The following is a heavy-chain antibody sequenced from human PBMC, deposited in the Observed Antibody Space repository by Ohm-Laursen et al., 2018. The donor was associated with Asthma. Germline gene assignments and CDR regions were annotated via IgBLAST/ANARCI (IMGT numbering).Heavy chain of an antibody. CDR1: GYTFSRYS. D-gene: IGHD1-26*01. CDR3: ARIGPEWELPGREYSLHH. J-gene: IGHJ1*01. V-gene: IGHV3-21*01. Sequence: GSLRLSCSASGYTFSRYSIHWVRQVPGKGLEWVASISTASTFIYYADSVRGRFTTSRDNAKNSVYRQMNSLRAEDTALYYCARIGPEWELPGREYSLHHWGQGTQVTVSS. CDR2: ISTASTFI.